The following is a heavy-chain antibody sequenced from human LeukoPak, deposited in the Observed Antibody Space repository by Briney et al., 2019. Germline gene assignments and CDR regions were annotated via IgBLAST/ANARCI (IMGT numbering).Heavy chain of an antibody. Sequence: GGSLGLSCAASGFTFGVYYMTWIHQAPGRGLEPLSFISPTGDIIKYVDSVKGRFTISRDNAKSSMYLEMNSLRAEDTAVYYCAREHWAAPDHWGQGTLVTVSP. CDR2: ISPTGDII. J-gene: IGHJ4*02. CDR1: GFTFGVYY. V-gene: IGHV3-11*01. CDR3: AREHWAAPDH. D-gene: IGHD3-16*01.